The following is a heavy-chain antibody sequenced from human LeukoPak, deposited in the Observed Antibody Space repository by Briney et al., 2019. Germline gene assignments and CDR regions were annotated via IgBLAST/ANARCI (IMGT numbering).Heavy chain of an antibody. V-gene: IGHV3-11*01. CDR3: ARDYYYDSSGPTH. D-gene: IGHD3-22*01. CDR2: ISSSGSTI. J-gene: IGHJ4*02. CDR1: GFTFSDYY. Sequence: GGSLRLSCAASGFTFSDYYMSWIRQAPGNGLEWVSYISSSGSTIYYADSVKGRFTISRDNAKNSLYLQMNSLRAEDTAVYYCARDYYYDSSGPTHWGQGTLVTVSS.